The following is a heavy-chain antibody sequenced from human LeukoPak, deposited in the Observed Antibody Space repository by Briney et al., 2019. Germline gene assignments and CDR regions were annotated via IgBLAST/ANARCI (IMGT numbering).Heavy chain of an antibody. CDR1: GFSLTTTGVG. D-gene: IGHD3-10*01. Sequence: SVPTPGNPPQNLTVTCTFSGFSLTTTGVGVTCSRQPPGMAVEWLAVSYWTNDTSYSPTLKSRLIITKDTSKNKVVLKMTNIEPVDTATYYCAHKGRGSGSYNMWGQGTLVTVSS. V-gene: IGHV2-5*01. CDR3: AHKGRGSGSYNM. J-gene: IGHJ4*02. CDR2: SYWTNDT.